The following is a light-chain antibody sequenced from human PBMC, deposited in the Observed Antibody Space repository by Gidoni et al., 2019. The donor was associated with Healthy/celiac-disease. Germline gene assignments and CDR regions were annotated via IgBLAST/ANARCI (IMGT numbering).Light chain of an antibody. CDR3: QSRLT. CDR1: QSVLFSSNNKKY. J-gene: IGKJ4*01. V-gene: IGKV4-1*01. Sequence: DIVMTQSPDSLAVSLGERATINCKSSQSVLFSSNNKKYLNWYPQKAGQPPKLLFYWASTRESGVPDRFSGGGSGTDFTLTSSSLQAEDVAVYYCQSRLTFGGGTKVEIK. CDR2: WAS.